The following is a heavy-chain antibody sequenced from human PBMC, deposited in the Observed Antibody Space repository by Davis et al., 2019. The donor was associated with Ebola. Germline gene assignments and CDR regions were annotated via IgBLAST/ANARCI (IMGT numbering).Heavy chain of an antibody. D-gene: IGHD3-10*01. CDR1: GGTFSNHA. V-gene: IGHV1-69*10. J-gene: IGHJ4*02. Sequence: SVKVSCKASGGTFSNHAISWVRQAPGQGLEWMGGIIPLFGIPKYVQKFQGRVTFTADKSTSTAYMELSSLRSEDTAVYYCAIAGSGNFYFDNWGQGSLVTVSS. CDR2: IIPLFGIP. CDR3: AIAGSGNFYFDN.